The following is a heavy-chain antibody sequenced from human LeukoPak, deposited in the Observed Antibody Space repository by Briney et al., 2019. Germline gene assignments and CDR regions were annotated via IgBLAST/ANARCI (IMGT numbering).Heavy chain of an antibody. CDR3: ARSEWPRNWFDP. Sequence: SETLSLTCTVSGGSISSGSDYWSWIRQPAGKGLEWIARIYTAGSTDYNPSLKSRVTISMDTSKNQFSLRLSSVTAADTAVYYCARSEWPRNWFDPWGQGALVTVSS. CDR2: IYTAGST. CDR1: GGSISSGSDY. V-gene: IGHV4-61*02. D-gene: IGHD3-3*01. J-gene: IGHJ5*02.